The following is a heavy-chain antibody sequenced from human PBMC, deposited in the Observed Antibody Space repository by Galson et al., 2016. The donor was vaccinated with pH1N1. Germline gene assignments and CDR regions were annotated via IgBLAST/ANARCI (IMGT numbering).Heavy chain of an antibody. J-gene: IGHJ3*02. Sequence: SLRLSCATSGFTFSSYEMNWVRQAPGKGLEWISFISTSGGPIYYADSVKGRFTISRDNAKKTLYLQMNNLRVEDTAVYYCARDRGRPRQYAFDMWGQGTVVTVSS. CDR3: ARDRGRPRQYAFDM. CDR2: ISTSGGPI. D-gene: IGHD2-15*01. CDR1: GFTFSSYE. V-gene: IGHV3-48*03.